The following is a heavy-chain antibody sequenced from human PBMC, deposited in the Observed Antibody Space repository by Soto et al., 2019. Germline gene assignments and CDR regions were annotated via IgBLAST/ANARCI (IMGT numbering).Heavy chain of an antibody. J-gene: IGHJ6*02. CDR2: ISGSGGST. CDR3: ANVRIEYSSSRGMDV. CDR1: GFTFSRYA. D-gene: IGHD6-6*01. Sequence: GGSLRLSCAASGFTFSRYALIWVRQAPAKGLEWVSAISGSGGSTYYADSVKGRFTISRDNSKNTLYLQMNSLRAEDTAVYYCANVRIEYSSSRGMDVWGQGTTVTVSS. V-gene: IGHV3-23*01.